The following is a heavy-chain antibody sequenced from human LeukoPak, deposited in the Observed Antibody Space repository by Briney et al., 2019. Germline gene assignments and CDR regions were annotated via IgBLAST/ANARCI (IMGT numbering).Heavy chain of an antibody. V-gene: IGHV3-23*01. CDR3: ARHCTSADCLSYSSYYGMDV. CDR2: ISGGGDST. D-gene: IGHD2-8*02. J-gene: IGHJ6*02. CDR1: GFTVRSFG. Sequence: GGSLRLSCAVSGFTVRSFGMSWVRQAPGKGLEWVSSISGGGDSTYYAESVRGRFTIVRDSSKNTLLLQLDSLRAEDTALYYCARHCTSADCLSYSSYYGMDVWGQGTAVTVSS.